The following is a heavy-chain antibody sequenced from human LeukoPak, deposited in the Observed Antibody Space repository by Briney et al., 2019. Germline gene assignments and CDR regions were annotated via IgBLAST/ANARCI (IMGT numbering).Heavy chain of an antibody. J-gene: IGHJ3*02. CDR3: AKVDDFWSGTLGAFDI. CDR1: GFTFSSYA. CDR2: ISGSGGST. D-gene: IGHD3-3*01. V-gene: IGHV3-23*01. Sequence: GGSLRLSCAASGFTFSSYAMSWVRQAPGQGLEWVSAISGSGGSTYYADSVKGRFTISRDNSKNTLYLQMNSLRAEDTAVYYCAKVDDFWSGTLGAFDIWGQGTMVTVSS.